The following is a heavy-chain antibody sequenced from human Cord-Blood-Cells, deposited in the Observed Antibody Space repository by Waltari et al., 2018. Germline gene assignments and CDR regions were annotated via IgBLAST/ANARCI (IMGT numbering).Heavy chain of an antibody. J-gene: IGHJ2*01. CDR1: GGSISSYY. CDR2: IYYSGST. D-gene: IGHD7-27*01. CDR3: ARDRWGGERYFDL. Sequence: QVQLQESGPGLVKPSETLSLTCTVSGGSISSYYWSWILQPPGKGLEWIGYIYYSGSTNYNPSLKSRVTISVDTSKNQFSLKLSSVTAADTAVYYCARDRWGGERYFDLWGRGTLVTVSS. V-gene: IGHV4-59*01.